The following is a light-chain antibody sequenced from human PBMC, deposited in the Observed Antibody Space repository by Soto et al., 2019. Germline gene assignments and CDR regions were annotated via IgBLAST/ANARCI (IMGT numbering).Light chain of an antibody. Sequence: EIVLTQSPATLSLSPGERATLSRRSSQSVTTYLAWYQQKPGQAPRLLIYDASTRATGIPARFSGSGSGTDFTLTIGRLEPEDFAVYYCQQRSNWPPSITFGQGTRREIK. CDR2: DAS. CDR3: QQRSNWPPSIT. CDR1: QSVTTY. J-gene: IGKJ5*01. V-gene: IGKV3-11*01.